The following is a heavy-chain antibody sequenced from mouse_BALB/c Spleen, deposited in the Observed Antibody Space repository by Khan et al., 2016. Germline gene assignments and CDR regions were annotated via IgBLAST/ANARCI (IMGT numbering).Heavy chain of an antibody. CDR1: GYSFTGYY. J-gene: IGHJ4*01. Sequence: LVKTGASVKISCKASGYSFTGYYMHWVKQSHGKSLEWFGYISCYNGATTYNQKFKGKATFTVDTSSSTAYMQFNSLTSEDSAGYYGARGDYDGYYAMDYWGQGTSVTVSS. CDR3: ARGDYDGYYAMDY. CDR2: ISCYNGAT. D-gene: IGHD2-4*01. V-gene: IGHV1S34*01.